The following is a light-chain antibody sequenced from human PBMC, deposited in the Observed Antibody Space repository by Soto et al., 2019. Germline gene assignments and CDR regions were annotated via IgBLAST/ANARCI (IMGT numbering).Light chain of an antibody. CDR2: AA. CDR3: QQYVKSPRT. Sequence: VLTQSPGNLSLSPGERATLSCRASQSVSSRCLAWYQQKPGQARRLLFDAAIRATGIPDRFSGSGSGTDFTLTIDRLEPEDFAVYYCQQYVKSPRTFGQGTKVDI. J-gene: IGKJ1*01. CDR1: QSVSSRC. V-gene: IGKV3-20*01.